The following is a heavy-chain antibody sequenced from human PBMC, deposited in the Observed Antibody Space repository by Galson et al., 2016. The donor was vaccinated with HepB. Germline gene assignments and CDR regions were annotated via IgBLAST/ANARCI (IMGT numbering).Heavy chain of an antibody. CDR3: ARQTTRTRGAFDF. V-gene: IGHV1-69*05. Sequence: SVKVSCKASGDTFSSYVIHWVRQAPGQRLEWVGGINPIYGTAKYAQNFQGRVTVTTDTSTTTAYMELSSLTSEDTAVYYCARQTTRTRGAFDFWGQGTLVTVSS. CDR1: GDTFSSYV. J-gene: IGHJ4*02. CDR2: INPIYGTA. D-gene: IGHD4-11*01.